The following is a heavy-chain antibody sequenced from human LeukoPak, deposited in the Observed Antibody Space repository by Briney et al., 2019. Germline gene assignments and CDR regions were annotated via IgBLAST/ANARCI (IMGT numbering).Heavy chain of an antibody. D-gene: IGHD3-3*01. J-gene: IGHJ4*02. CDR3: ARDGPYYDFWSGYLGGVYYFDY. V-gene: IGHV4-4*07. CDR2: IYTSGST. CDR1: GGSISSYY. Sequence: SETLSLTCTVSGGSISSYYWSWIRQPAGKGLEWIGRIYTSGSTNYNPSLKSRLTMSVDTSKNQFSLKLTSVTAADTAVYYCARDGPYYDFWSGYLGGVYYFDYWGQGTLVTVSS.